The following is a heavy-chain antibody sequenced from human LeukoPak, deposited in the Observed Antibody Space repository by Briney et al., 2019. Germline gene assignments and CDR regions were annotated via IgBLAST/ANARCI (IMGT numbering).Heavy chain of an antibody. D-gene: IGHD6-19*01. CDR1: GFTFSSYS. Sequence: GGSLTLSSAASGFTFSSYSMNWVRQAPGKGLVGVSSISSSSSYIDYADSVRVPFTISRDNAKNSLYLQMNSLRAEDTAVYYCARLSIAVAGLDYWGQGTLVTVSS. J-gene: IGHJ4*02. V-gene: IGHV3-21*01. CDR3: ARLSIAVAGLDY. CDR2: ISSSSSYI.